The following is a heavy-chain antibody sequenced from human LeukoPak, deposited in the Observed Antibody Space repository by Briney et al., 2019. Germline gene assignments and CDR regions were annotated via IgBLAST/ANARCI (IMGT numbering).Heavy chain of an antibody. Sequence: PWETLSLTCTVSGGSISSSAYYWGWIRQPPGKGLVWIGSTYYSGSTYYNPSLKSRVTISVDTSKNQFSLKLSSVTAADTAVYYCARGAHLRTYYFDCWGQGTLVTVSS. J-gene: IGHJ4*02. CDR3: ARGAHLRTYYFDC. CDR1: GGSISSSAYY. CDR2: TYYSGST. D-gene: IGHD3-10*01. V-gene: IGHV4-39*07.